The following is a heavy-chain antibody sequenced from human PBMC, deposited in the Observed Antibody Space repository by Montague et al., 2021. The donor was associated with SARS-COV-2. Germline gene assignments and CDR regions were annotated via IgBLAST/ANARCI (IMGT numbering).Heavy chain of an antibody. CDR1: GYTFTNYD. J-gene: IGHJ6*03. Sequence: SVKVSCKASGYTFTNYDINWVRQATGQGLEWMGWMNPNSGNTGYAQKFQGRVTMTRHTSISTAYMELSSLRSEDTAVYYCARGDRSTYFDFWNGSNYYYYMDVWGKGTTVTVSS. CDR3: ARGDRSTYFDFWNGSNYYYYMDV. V-gene: IGHV1-8*01. D-gene: IGHD3-3*01. CDR2: MNPNSGNT.